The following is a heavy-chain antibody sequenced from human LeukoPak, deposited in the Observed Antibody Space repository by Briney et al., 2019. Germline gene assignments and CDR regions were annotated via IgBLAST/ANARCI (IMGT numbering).Heavy chain of an antibody. Sequence: SETLSLTCTVSGGSISSHSWSWIRQPAGKGLEWIGRIFTSGNTYYNPSLKSRVTISVDTSKNQFSLKLSSVTAADTAVYYCARDVNYYCDYWGQGTLVTVSS. CDR3: ARDVNYYCDY. CDR2: IFTSGNT. J-gene: IGHJ4*02. CDR1: GGSISSHS. V-gene: IGHV4-4*07. D-gene: IGHD4-11*01.